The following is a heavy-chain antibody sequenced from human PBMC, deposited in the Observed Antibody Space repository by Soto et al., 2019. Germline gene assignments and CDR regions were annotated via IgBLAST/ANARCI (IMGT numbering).Heavy chain of an antibody. D-gene: IGHD6-13*01. CDR2: INPNSGGT. J-gene: IGHJ6*02. V-gene: IGHV1-2*04. CDR3: ARDVQQNLVPNYYYYGMNV. Sequence: ASVKVSCKASGYTFTGYYMHWVRQASGQGLEWMGWINPNSGGTNYAQKFQGWVTMTRDTSISTADMELSRRRSDDTAVSYRARDVQQNLVPNYYYYGMNVRGQRTQVTV. CDR1: GYTFTGYY.